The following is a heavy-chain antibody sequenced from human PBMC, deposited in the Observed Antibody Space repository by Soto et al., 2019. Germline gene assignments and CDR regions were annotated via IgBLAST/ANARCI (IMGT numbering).Heavy chain of an antibody. CDR3: AKGTDIVVVPAVPYYYYYYMDV. J-gene: IGHJ6*03. V-gene: IGHV3-23*01. CDR2: ISGSGGST. CDR1: GFTFSSYS. D-gene: IGHD2-2*01. Sequence: PGGSLRLSCAASGFTFSSYSMNWVRQAPGKGLEWVSAISGSGGSTYYADSVKGRFTISRDNSKNTLYLQMNSLRAEDTAVYYCAKGTDIVVVPAVPYYYYYYMDVWGKGTTVTVSS.